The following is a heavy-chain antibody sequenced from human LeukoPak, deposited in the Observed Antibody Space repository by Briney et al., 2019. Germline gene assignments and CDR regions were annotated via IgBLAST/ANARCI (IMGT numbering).Heavy chain of an antibody. J-gene: IGHJ4*02. CDR2: ISYDGSNK. CDR1: GFTLSSYG. V-gene: IGHV3-30*18. CDR3: AKEVAGFDY. D-gene: IGHD6-19*01. Sequence: QPGRSLRLSCAASGFTLSSYGMHWVRQAPGKGLEWVAVISYDGSNKYYADSVKGRFTISRDNSKNTLYLQMNSLRAEDTAVYYCAKEVAGFDYWGQGTLVTVSS.